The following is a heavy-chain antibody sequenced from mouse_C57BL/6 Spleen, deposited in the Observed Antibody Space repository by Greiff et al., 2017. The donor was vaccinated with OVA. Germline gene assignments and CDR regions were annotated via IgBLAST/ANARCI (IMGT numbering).Heavy chain of an antibody. CDR3: ARRGTTVERGFDY. D-gene: IGHD1-1*01. V-gene: IGHV1-69*01. CDR2: IDPSDSYT. J-gene: IGHJ2*01. CDR1: GYTFTSYW. Sequence: QVQLQQPGAELVMPGASVKLSCKASGYTFTSYWMHWVKQRPGQGLEWIGEIDPSDSYTNYNQKFKGKSTLTVDKSSSTAYMQLSSLTSEDSAVYSGARRGTTVERGFDYWGQGTTLTVSS.